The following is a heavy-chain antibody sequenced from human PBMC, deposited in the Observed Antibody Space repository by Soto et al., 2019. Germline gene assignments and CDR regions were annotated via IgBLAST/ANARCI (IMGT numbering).Heavy chain of an antibody. D-gene: IGHD1-26*01. CDR3: VKGIGYYGGIDY. J-gene: IGHJ4*02. V-gene: IGHV3-30*18. Sequence: GGSLRLSCAASGFTFSNYGMYWVRQAPGKGLEWVAFISYDGSSKFYADPMKGRHTISRDNSKNTLYLQMNSLRAEDTAVYYCVKGIGYYGGIDYWGQGTLVTVSS. CDR2: ISYDGSSK. CDR1: GFTFSNYG.